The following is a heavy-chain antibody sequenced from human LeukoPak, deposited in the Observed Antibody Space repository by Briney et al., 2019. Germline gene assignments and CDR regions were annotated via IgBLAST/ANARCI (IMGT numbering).Heavy chain of an antibody. V-gene: IGHV3-23*01. Sequence: GGSLRLSCAASGFTFSSYGMHWVRQAPGKGLEWVSAISGSGGSTYYADSVKGRFTISRDNSKNTLYLQTNSLRAEDTAVYYCAKARAYDYVWGSLDYWGQGTLVTVSS. J-gene: IGHJ4*02. CDR1: GFTFSSYG. CDR2: ISGSGGST. D-gene: IGHD3-16*01. CDR3: AKARAYDYVWGSLDY.